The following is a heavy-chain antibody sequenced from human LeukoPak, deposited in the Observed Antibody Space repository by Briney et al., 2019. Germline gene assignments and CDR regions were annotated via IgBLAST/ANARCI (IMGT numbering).Heavy chain of an antibody. Sequence: SVKVSCKASGYTFTSYYMHWVRQAPGQGLEWMGGIIPMFGTPNYAEKFQDRVTIAADESTSTVYMELSSLRSEDTAVYYCARIASSGWYGNWYFDVWGRGTLVTVSS. CDR2: IIPMFGTP. D-gene: IGHD6-19*01. CDR3: ARIASSGWYGNWYFDV. J-gene: IGHJ2*01. V-gene: IGHV1-69*13. CDR1: GYTFTSYY.